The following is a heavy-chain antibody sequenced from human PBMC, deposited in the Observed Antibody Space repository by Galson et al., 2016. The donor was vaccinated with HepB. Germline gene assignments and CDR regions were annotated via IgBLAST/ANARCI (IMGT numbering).Heavy chain of an antibody. D-gene: IGHD5-18*01. Sequence: SVKVSCKASGGTFSSYPINWVRQAPGQGLEWMGGIVPIFATTKNAQRFQGRVALTADESTSTAYMELSSLRTEDTAIYYCARSARGGYTYGYAFNFWGQGTVVTVSS. CDR3: ARSARGGYTYGYAFNF. CDR1: GGTFSSYP. J-gene: IGHJ3*01. V-gene: IGHV1-69*13. CDR2: IVPIFATT.